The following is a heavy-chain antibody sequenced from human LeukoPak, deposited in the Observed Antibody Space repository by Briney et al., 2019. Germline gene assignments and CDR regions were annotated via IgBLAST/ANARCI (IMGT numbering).Heavy chain of an antibody. J-gene: IGHJ4*02. V-gene: IGHV1-2*02. D-gene: IGHD3-10*01. Sequence: GASVKVSCKASGYTFTGYYMHWVRQAPGQGLEWMGWINPNSGGTNYAQKFQGRVTMTRGTSISTAYMELSRLRSDDTAVYYCARDTSIRGVYFDYWGQGTLVTVSS. CDR3: ARDTSIRGVYFDY. CDR1: GYTFTGYY. CDR2: INPNSGGT.